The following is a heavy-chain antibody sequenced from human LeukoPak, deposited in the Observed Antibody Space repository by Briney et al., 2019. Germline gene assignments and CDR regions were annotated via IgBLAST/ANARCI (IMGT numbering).Heavy chain of an antibody. CDR1: GFTVGSDY. Sequence: GGSLRLSCAASGFTVGSDYMSWVRQAPGKGLEWVSIIHSGGSTYYADSVKGRFTISRDNSKNTLNLQMNSLRAEDTAVYYCARRQHSSSTSCLDYWGQGTLVTVSS. J-gene: IGHJ4*02. D-gene: IGHD2-2*01. V-gene: IGHV3-66*04. CDR2: IHSGGST. CDR3: ARRQHSSSTSCLDY.